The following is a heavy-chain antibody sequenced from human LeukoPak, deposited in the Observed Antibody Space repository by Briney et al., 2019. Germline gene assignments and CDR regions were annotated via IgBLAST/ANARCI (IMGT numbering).Heavy chain of an antibody. CDR2: IRYDGTNK. D-gene: IGHD6-13*01. CDR3: ARRGYSSTWTGFDI. V-gene: IGHV3-30*02. CDR1: GFTFSSYG. J-gene: IGHJ3*02. Sequence: GGSLRLSCAASGFTFSSYGMHWVRQAPGKGLEWVAFIRYDGTNKDYADSVKGRFTISRDNSKNTLYLQMNSLRAEDTAVYYCARRGYSSTWTGFDIWGQGIMVTVSS.